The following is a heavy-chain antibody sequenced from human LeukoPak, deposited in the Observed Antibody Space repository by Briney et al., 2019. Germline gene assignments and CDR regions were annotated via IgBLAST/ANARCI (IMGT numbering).Heavy chain of an antibody. CDR1: GYTFSRYG. J-gene: IGHJ3*02. CDR2: ISGYNGNT. Sequence: ASVKVSCKASGYTFSRYGISWVRQAPGQGLEWMGWISGYNGNTKSAQMVQGRGTMTTETSTSTAYMELRSLRSDDTAVYYCARATYCSSTSCYIRNDAFDIWGQGTMVTVSS. V-gene: IGHV1-18*01. CDR3: ARATYCSSTSCYIRNDAFDI. D-gene: IGHD2-2*02.